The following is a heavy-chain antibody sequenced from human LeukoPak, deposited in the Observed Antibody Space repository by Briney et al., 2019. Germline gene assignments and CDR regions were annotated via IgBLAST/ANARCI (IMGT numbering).Heavy chain of an antibody. V-gene: IGHV4-59*12. J-gene: IGHJ4*02. CDR2: IYYSGST. Sequence: SETLSLTCNVSGGSISSYYWSWIRQPPGKGLEWIGYIYYSGSTSYNPSLKSRVTISVDRSKNQFSLKLSSVTAADTAVYYCATQYSSIFDYWGQGTLVTVSS. CDR3: ATQYSSIFDY. D-gene: IGHD6-13*01. CDR1: GGSISSYY.